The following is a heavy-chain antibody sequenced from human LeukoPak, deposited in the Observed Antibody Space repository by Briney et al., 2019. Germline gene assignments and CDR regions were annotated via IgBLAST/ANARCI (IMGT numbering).Heavy chain of an antibody. CDR1: GFTFSSYS. CDR3: ARSEIHDYGDPGY. CDR2: ISSSSSYI. D-gene: IGHD4-17*01. V-gene: IGHV3-21*01. J-gene: IGHJ4*02. Sequence: GGSLRLSCAASGFTFSSYSMNWVRQAPGKGLEWVSSISSSSSYIYYADSVKGRFTISRDNAKNSLYLQMNSLRAEDTAVYYCARSEIHDYGDPGYWGQGTLVTVSS.